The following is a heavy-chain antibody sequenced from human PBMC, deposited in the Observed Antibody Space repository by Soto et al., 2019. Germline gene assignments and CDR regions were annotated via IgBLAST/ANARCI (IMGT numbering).Heavy chain of an antibody. Sequence: PVGSLRLSCAASGFTFSNAWMNWVRQAPGKGLEWVGRIKSKTDGGTTDYAAPVKGRFTISRDDSKNTLYLQMNSLKTEDTAVYYCTTDLPEDKRGTYYDFWSGYYTGYYYYGMDVWGQGTTVTVSS. CDR3: TTDLPEDKRGTYYDFWSGYYTGYYYYGMDV. CDR1: GFTFSNAW. CDR2: IKSKTDGGTT. D-gene: IGHD3-3*01. J-gene: IGHJ6*02. V-gene: IGHV3-15*07.